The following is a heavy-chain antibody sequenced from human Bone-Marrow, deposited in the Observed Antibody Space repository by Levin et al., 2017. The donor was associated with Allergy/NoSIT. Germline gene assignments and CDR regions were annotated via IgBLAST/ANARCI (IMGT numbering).Heavy chain of an antibody. D-gene: IGHD6-6*01. CDR3: ARLESGVWYSSSSPSYFDY. J-gene: IGHJ4*02. CDR1: GFTFSSYW. V-gene: IGHV3-7*01. CDR2: IKQDGSEK. Sequence: GGSLRLSCAASGFTFSSYWMSWVRQAPGKGLEWVANIKQDGSEKYYVDSVKGRFTISRDNAKNSLYLQMNSLRAEDTAVYYCARLESGVWYSSSSPSYFDYWGQGTLVTVSS.